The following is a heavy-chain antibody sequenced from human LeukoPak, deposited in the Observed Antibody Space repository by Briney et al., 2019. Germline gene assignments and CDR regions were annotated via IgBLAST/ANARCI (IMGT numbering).Heavy chain of an antibody. CDR2: INPNSGGT. J-gene: IGHJ4*02. CDR1: GYTFTGYY. CDR3: ARGVLQIDY. V-gene: IGHV1-2*06. D-gene: IGHD2-8*02. Sequence: DSVKVSCKASGYTFTGYYMHRVRPAPGHGLEWMGRINPNSGGTNYAQKLQGRVTMTRDTSISTAYMELSRLRSDDTAVYYCARGVLQIDYWGQGTLVTVSS.